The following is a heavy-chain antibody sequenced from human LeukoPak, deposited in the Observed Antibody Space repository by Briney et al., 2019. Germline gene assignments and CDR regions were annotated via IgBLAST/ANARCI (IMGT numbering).Heavy chain of an antibody. D-gene: IGHD3-22*01. Sequence: GGSLRLSCAASGFTFSTNSMNWVRQAPGKGLEWVSYISGTGGTIYYADSMKGRFTISRDNAKNSLYLQMNSLRAEDTAVYYCARDYYYDSSGCLDYWGQGTLVTVSS. CDR1: GFTFSTNS. CDR3: ARDYYYDSSGCLDY. J-gene: IGHJ4*02. V-gene: IGHV3-48*04. CDR2: ISGTGGTI.